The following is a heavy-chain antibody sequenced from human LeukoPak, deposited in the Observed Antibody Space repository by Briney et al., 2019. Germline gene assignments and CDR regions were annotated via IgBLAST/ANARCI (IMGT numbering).Heavy chain of an antibody. CDR2: IKQDGSEK. CDR3: ARPRTY. J-gene: IGHJ4*02. Sequence: PGGSLRLSCAASGFTFSDHYMDWVRQAPGKGLEWVANIKQDGSEKYYVDSVKGRFTISRDNAKNSLYLQMNSLRAEDTGVYYCARPRTYWGQGTLVSVSS. CDR1: GFTFSDHY. D-gene: IGHD3/OR15-3a*01. V-gene: IGHV3-7*02.